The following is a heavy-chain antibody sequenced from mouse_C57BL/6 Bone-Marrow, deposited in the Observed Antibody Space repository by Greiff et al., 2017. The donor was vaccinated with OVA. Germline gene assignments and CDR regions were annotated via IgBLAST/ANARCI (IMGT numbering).Heavy chain of an antibody. CDR2: IWSGGST. CDR1: GFSLTSYG. J-gene: IGHJ3*01. V-gene: IGHV2-4*01. CDR3: ARNPYYDYVAGLAY. Sequence: QVQLQQSGPGLVQPSQSLSITCTVSGFSLTSYGVHWVRQPPGKGLEWLGVIWSGGSTDYNAAFISRLSISKDNSKSQVFFKMNSLQADDTAIYYCARNPYYDYVAGLAYWGQGTLGTVSA. D-gene: IGHD2-4*01.